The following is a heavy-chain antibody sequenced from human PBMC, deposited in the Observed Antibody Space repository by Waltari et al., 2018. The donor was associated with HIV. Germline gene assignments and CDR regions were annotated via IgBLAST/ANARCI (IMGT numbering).Heavy chain of an antibody. D-gene: IGHD6-19*01. CDR3: ARDWRAVAANWFDP. Sequence: QVQLQESGTGLVKPSETLSLTCPVAGGSISSYYWTWIRQPPAKGLEWIGYIHYRGRDNYDPSLKSRVTISVDTSKNQFSLKLSSVAGADTAVYYCARDWRAVAANWFDPWGQGTLVTVSS. V-gene: IGHV4-59*01. CDR1: GGSISSYY. CDR2: IHYRGRD. J-gene: IGHJ5*02.